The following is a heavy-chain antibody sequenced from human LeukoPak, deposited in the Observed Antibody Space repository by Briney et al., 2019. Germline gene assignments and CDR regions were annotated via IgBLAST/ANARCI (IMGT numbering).Heavy chain of an antibody. CDR3: ARHQSRPGAYDFSRYYYMDV. Sequence: SETLSLTCTVSGGSISSSSYYWGWIRQPPGKGLELIGSIYYSGSTYYNPSLKSRVTISVDTSKNQFSLKLSSVTAAVTAVYYCARHQSRPGAYDFSRYYYMDVWGKGTTVTVSS. J-gene: IGHJ6*03. CDR2: IYYSGST. D-gene: IGHD3-3*01. V-gene: IGHV4-39*01. CDR1: GGSISSSSYY.